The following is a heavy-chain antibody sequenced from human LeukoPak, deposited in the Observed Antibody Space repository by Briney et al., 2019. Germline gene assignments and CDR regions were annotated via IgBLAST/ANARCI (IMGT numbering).Heavy chain of an antibody. J-gene: IGHJ4*02. CDR3: ASPGSLHYYDSSGYYPPDLDY. Sequence: ASVKVSCKASGYTFTNYAMSWVRQAPGQGLEWMGWINTNTENPTYAQGFTGRFIFSLDTSVSTAYLQINSLKTDDTAVYYCASPGSLHYYDSSGYYPPDLDYWGQGTLVTVSS. V-gene: IGHV7-4-1*02. CDR2: INTNTENP. D-gene: IGHD3-22*01. CDR1: GYTFTNYA.